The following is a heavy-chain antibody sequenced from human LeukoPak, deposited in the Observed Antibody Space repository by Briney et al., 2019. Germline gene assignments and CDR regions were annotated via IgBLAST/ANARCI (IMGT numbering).Heavy chain of an antibody. CDR2: IHYSGAT. Sequence: SETLSLTCTVSSGSISSDYWSWIRQPPGKRLEWIGYIHYSGATNYNPSLKSRVTISVDTSKNQFSLKLSSVTAADTALYYCATLRGASTAVFDSWGQGTLVTVSS. V-gene: IGHV4-59*08. D-gene: IGHD2-21*02. CDR3: ATLRGASTAVFDS. CDR1: SGSISSDY. J-gene: IGHJ4*02.